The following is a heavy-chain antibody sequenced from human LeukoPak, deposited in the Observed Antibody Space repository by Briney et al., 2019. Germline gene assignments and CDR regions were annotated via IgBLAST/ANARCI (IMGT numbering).Heavy chain of an antibody. J-gene: IGHJ6*03. Sequence: GSSVKVSCKASGGTFSSYAISWVRQAPGQGLEWMGRIIPILGIANYAQKFQGRVTITRNTSISTAYMELSSLRSEDTAVYYCARGDVPYYYYYMDVWGKGTTVTVSS. CDR1: GGTFSSYA. V-gene: IGHV1-69*04. CDR3: ARGDVPYYYYYMDV. CDR2: IIPILGIA. D-gene: IGHD6-6*01.